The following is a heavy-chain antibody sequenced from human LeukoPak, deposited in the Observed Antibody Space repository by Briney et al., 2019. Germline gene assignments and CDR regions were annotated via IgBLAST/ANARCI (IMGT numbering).Heavy chain of an antibody. V-gene: IGHV1-2*02. D-gene: IGHD3-22*01. CDR3: ARELVDSSGYYPFDY. CDR1: GYTFTGYY. CDR2: INPNSGGT. Sequence: ASVKVSCKASGYTFTGYYMHWSRQAPGQGLEWMGWINPNSGGTNYAQKFQGRVTMTRDTSISTAYMELSRLRSDDTAVYYCARELVDSSGYYPFDYWGQGTLVTVSS. J-gene: IGHJ4*02.